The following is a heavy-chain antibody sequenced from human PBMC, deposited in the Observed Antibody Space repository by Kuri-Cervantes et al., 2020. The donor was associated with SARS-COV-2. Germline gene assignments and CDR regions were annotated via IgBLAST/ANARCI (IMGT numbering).Heavy chain of an antibody. V-gene: IGHV3-7*01. D-gene: IGHD3-9*01. CDR1: GFTFSSYW. CDR3: GRVSDDTGHYRPFDY. Sequence: GESLKISCAASGFTFSSYWMTWVRQAPGKGLECVAKINQDGSEKYHVDSVKGRFTISRDNTKNSLFLQMNSLRAEDTAAYYCGRVSDDTGHYRPFDYWGQGTVVTVSS. CDR2: INQDGSEK. J-gene: IGHJ4*02.